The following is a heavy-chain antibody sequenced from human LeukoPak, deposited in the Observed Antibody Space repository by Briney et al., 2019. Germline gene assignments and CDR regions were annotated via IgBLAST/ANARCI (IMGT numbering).Heavy chain of an antibody. V-gene: IGHV3-30*03. J-gene: IGHJ6*03. Sequence: LRLSCAASGFTFSSYGMHWVRQAPGKGLEWVAVISYDGSNKYYADSVKGRFTISRDNSKNTLYLQMNSLRAEDTAVYYCARDREEQQLDHYYYYMDVWGKGTTVTISS. CDR3: ARDREEQQLDHYYYYMDV. CDR1: GFTFSSYG. CDR2: ISYDGSNK. D-gene: IGHD6-13*01.